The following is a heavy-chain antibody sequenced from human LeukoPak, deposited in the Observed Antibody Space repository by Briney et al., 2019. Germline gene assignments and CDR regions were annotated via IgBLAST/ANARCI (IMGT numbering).Heavy chain of an antibody. V-gene: IGHV4-30-2*01. CDR2: IYHSGST. D-gene: IGHD3-10*01. J-gene: IGHJ6*02. Sequence: SETLSLTCAVSGGSISSGGYSWSWIRQPPGKGLEWIGYIYHSGSTYYNPSLKSRVTISVDTSKNQFSLKPSSVTAADTAVYYCARDIGFGEFGQRGHYYYYGMDVWGQGTTVTVSS. CDR3: ARDIGFGEFGQRGHYYYYGMDV. CDR1: GGSISSGGYS.